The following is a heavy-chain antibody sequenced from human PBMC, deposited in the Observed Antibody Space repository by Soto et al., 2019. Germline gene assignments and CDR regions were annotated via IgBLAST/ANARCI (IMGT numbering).Heavy chain of an antibody. CDR1: GGSISNYY. J-gene: IGHJ4*02. CDR3: ARAVLPATAPFDY. V-gene: IGHV4-59*01. CDR2: IYYSGST. Sequence: PSETLSLPCIVSGGSISNYYWIRIRQPPGKGLEWIGYIYYSGSTNYNPSLQSRVTISVDTSKNQFSLKLSSVTAADTAVYYCARAVLPATAPFDYWGQGTLVTVSS. D-gene: IGHD2-2*01.